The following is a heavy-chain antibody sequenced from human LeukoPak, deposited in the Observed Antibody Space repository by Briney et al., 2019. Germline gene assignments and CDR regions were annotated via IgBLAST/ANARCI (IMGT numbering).Heavy chain of an antibody. J-gene: IGHJ3*02. CDR1: RFTFRSYG. D-gene: IGHD1-14*01. CDR3: AKAPEGVDAFDI. V-gene: IGHV3-33*06. Sequence: GRSLRLSCATSRFTFRSYGMHWVRQAPGKGLEWVAVIWYDGSNKYYADSVKGRFTISRDNSKNTLYLQMNSLRAEDTAVYYCAKAPEGVDAFDIWGQGTMVTVSS. CDR2: IWYDGSNK.